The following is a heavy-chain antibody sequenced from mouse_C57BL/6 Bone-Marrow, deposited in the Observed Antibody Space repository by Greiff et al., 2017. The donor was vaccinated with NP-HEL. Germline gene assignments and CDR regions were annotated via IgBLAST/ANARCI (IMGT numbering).Heavy chain of an antibody. Sequence: EVHLVESGGDLVKPGGSLKLSCAASGFTFSSYGMSWVRQTPDKRLEWVATISSGGSYTYYPDSVKGRFTISRDNAKNTLYLQMSSLKSEDTAMYYCARLYYGDYYAMDYWGQGTSVTVSS. D-gene: IGHD1-1*02. J-gene: IGHJ4*01. CDR1: GFTFSSYG. CDR3: ARLYYGDYYAMDY. CDR2: ISSGGSYT. V-gene: IGHV5-6*01.